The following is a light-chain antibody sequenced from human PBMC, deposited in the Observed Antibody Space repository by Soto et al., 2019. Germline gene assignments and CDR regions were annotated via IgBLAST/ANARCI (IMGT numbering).Light chain of an antibody. J-gene: IGLJ2*01. CDR1: SSNIGSLYD. CDR2: DNS. Sequence: QSVLTQPPSVSGAPGQRVTISCTGSSSNIGSLYDVHWYQQLPGTAPKLLIYDNSNRPSGVPDRFSGSKSGTSASLAITGLQAEDGADYYCQSYDSSLSASVFGGGTKLTVL. CDR3: QSYDSSLSASV. V-gene: IGLV1-40*01.